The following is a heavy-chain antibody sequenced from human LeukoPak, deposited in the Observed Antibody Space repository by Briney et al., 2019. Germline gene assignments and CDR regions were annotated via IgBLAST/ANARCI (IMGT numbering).Heavy chain of an antibody. J-gene: IGHJ4*02. Sequence: PGGSLRLSCAASGFTFSSYGMSWVRQAPGQGLEWVSAISGSGGSTYYADSVKGRFTISRDNSKNTLYLQMNSLRAEDTTVYYCAKVKLVDDSSGFYFDYWGQGTLVTVSS. CDR3: AKVKLVDDSSGFYFDY. V-gene: IGHV3-23*01. CDR2: ISGSGGST. CDR1: GFTFSSYG. D-gene: IGHD3-22*01.